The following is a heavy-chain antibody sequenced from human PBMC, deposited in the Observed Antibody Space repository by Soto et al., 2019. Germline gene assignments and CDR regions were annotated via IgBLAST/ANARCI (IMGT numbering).Heavy chain of an antibody. V-gene: IGHV1-2*02. J-gene: IGHJ5*02. Sequence: SVKVSCKTSGDTFTDSSMHWVRQAPGQGLEWMGWINLNSGDTNYAEKFRGRVTMTRDTSIITAYMELTRLKSDDTAVYYCARDLGGYDLYGPDTWGQGTLVTVSS. D-gene: IGHD5-12*01. CDR1: GDTFTDSS. CDR2: INLNSGDT. CDR3: ARDLGGYDLYGPDT.